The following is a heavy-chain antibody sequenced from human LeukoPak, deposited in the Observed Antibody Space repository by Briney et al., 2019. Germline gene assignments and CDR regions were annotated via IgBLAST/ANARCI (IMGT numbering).Heavy chain of an antibody. Sequence: ASVKVSCKASGYTFTSYGIRWVRQAPGQGLEWMGWISDYNGNTNYAQKLQGRVTMTTDTSTSSDYMELRRLRTDDTAVYYGARDGFDWLFAAQGHWVGPWGPGTLVTVS. CDR1: GYTFTSYG. V-gene: IGHV1-18*01. J-gene: IGHJ5*02. CDR3: ARDGFDWLFAAQGHWVGP. D-gene: IGHD3-9*01. CDR2: ISDYNGNT.